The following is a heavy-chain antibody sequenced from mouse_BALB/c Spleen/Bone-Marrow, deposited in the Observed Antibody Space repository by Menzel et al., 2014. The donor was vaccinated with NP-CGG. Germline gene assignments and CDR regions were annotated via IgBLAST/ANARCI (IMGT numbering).Heavy chain of an antibody. CDR2: ISSGGNYT. Sequence: EVNVVESGGGLVKPGGSLKLSCAASGFTFSSYAMSWVRQTPEKRLEWVATISSGGNYTYYPDSVKGRFTISRDNAKNTLYLQMSSLRSEDTAMYYCARYYGSSYDYWGQGTTLTVSS. CDR3: ARYYGSSYDY. J-gene: IGHJ2*01. D-gene: IGHD1-1*01. CDR1: GFTFSSYA. V-gene: IGHV5-9-3*01.